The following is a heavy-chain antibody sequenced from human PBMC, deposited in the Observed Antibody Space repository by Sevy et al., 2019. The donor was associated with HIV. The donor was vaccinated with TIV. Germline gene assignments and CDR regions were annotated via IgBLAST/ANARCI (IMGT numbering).Heavy chain of an antibody. J-gene: IGHJ1*01. CDR1: GYKFTSYW. CDR2: IYPVDSDT. D-gene: IGHD3-10*01. Sequence: GESLKISCKGSGYKFTSYWIGWVRQMPGKGLEWMGIIYPVDSDTRYSPSFQGQVTISADKSTNTAYLQWSSLKASDSAMYYCARQYYGSGAYYNSFCDNWGQGTLVTVSS. CDR3: ARQYYGSGAYYNSFCDN. V-gene: IGHV5-51*01.